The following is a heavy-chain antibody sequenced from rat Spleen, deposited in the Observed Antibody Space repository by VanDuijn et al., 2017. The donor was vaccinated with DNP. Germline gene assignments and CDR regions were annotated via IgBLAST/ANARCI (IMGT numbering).Heavy chain of an antibody. CDR3: AREGITTSDYFDY. V-gene: IGHV5-31*01. CDR2: ITSSGGIT. D-gene: IGHD1-10*01. Sequence: EVQLVESGGDLVQPGRSLKLSCIVSGFTFNKYWMTWIRQVPGKGLEWVASITSSGGITYYPDSVKGRFTISRHNAQNTLYLQMNSLRSEDTATYYSAREGITTSDYFDYWGQGVMVTVSS. J-gene: IGHJ2*01. CDR1: GFTFNKYW.